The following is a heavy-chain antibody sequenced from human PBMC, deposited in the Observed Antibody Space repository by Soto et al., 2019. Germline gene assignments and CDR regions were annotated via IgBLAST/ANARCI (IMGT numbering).Heavy chain of an antibody. CDR1: GFTLQDYA. V-gene: IGHV3-23*01. CDR3: AKGKSTGDIDWFDP. J-gene: IGHJ5*02. Sequence: GGSLRLSCTASGFTLQDYAMAWVRQAPGKGLEWVSTLIGGHYGTAYSYSVKGRFTVSRDNSKNCLYLQMNSLGVEDTAMYFCAKGKSTGDIDWFDPWGQGSLVTVSS. D-gene: IGHD3-10*01. CDR2: LIGGHYGT.